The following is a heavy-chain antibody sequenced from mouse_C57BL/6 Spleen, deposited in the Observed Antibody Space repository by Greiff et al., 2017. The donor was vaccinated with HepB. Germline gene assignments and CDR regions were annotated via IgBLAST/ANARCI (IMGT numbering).Heavy chain of an antibody. CDR3: ASLLPFDY. CDR2: IYPGDGDT. D-gene: IGHD1-1*01. V-gene: IGHV1-82*01. CDR1: GYAFSSSW. J-gene: IGHJ2*01. Sequence: QVHLKQSGPELVKPGASVKISCKASGYAFSSSWMNWVKQRPGKGLEWIGRIYPGDGDTNYNGKFKGKATLTADKSSSTAYMQLSSLTSEDSAVYFCASLLPFDYWGQGTTLTVSS.